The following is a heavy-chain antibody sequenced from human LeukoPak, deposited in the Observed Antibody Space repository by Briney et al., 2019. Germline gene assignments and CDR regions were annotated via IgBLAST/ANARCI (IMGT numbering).Heavy chain of an antibody. D-gene: IGHD2-2*01. CDR1: GGSFSGYY. V-gene: IGHV4-34*01. Sequence: PSETLSLTCAVYGGSFSGYYWSWIRQPPGKGLEWIGEINHSGSTNYNPSLKSRVTISVDTSKNQFPLKLSSVTAADTAVYYCARGLRYCSSPSCPKGWFDPWGQGTLVTVSS. CDR3: ARGLRYCSSPSCPKGWFDP. CDR2: INHSGST. J-gene: IGHJ5*02.